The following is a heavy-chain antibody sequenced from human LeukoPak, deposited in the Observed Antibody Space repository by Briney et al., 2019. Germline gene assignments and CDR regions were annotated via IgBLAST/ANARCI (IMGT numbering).Heavy chain of an antibody. CDR3: ARDLARDLHYYGSGSSLFDY. Sequence: ASVKVSCKASGYTFTSYGISWVRQAPGQGLEWMGWISAYNGNTNYAQKLQGRVTMTTDTSTSTAYMELRSLRSDDTAVYYCARDLARDLHYYGSGSSLFDYWGQGTLVTVSS. J-gene: IGHJ4*02. D-gene: IGHD3-10*01. CDR2: ISAYNGNT. V-gene: IGHV1-18*01. CDR1: GYTFTSYG.